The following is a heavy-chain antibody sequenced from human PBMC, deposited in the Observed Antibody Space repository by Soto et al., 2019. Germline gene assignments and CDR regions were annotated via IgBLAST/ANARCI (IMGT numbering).Heavy chain of an antibody. V-gene: IGHV1-69*01. J-gene: IGHJ4*02. CDR3: ARAPFYYDSSGNTGAYYFDY. Sequence: QVQLVESGGGVVQPGRSLRLSCAASGFTFSSYAISWVRQAPGQGLEWMGGIIPIFGTANYAQKFQGRVTITADESTSTAYMELSSLRSEDTAVYYCARAPFYYDSSGNTGAYYFDYWGQGTLVTVSS. D-gene: IGHD3-22*01. CDR2: IIPIFGTA. CDR1: GFTFSSYA.